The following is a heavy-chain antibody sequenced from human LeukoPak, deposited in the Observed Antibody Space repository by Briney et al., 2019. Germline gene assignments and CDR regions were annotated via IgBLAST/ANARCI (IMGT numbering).Heavy chain of an antibody. V-gene: IGHV3-21*01. Sequence: GGSLRLSCAASGFAFSSYSMNWVRQAPGKGLEWVSSISSSSSYIYYADSVKGRFTISRDNAKNSLYLQMNSLRAEDTAVYYCARAKEKQSYYFDYWGQGTLVTVSS. CDR2: ISSSSSYI. D-gene: IGHD1/OR15-1a*01. J-gene: IGHJ4*02. CDR1: GFAFSSYS. CDR3: ARAKEKQSYYFDY.